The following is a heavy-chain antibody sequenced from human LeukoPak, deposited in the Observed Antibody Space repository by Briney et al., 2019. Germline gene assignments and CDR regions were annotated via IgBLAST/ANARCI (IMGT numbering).Heavy chain of an antibody. J-gene: IGHJ4*02. D-gene: IGHD3-10*01. Sequence: GGSLRLSCSASGFSFSNYAMRWVRQAPGKGLEYVSAISSNGGSTYYADSVKGRFTISRDNSKNTLYLQVSSLRAEDTAVYYCVKDIHYYGSGNYYNGYFDYWGQGTLVTVSS. CDR2: ISSNGGST. CDR3: VKDIHYYGSGNYYNGYFDY. CDR1: GFSFSNYA. V-gene: IGHV3-64D*09.